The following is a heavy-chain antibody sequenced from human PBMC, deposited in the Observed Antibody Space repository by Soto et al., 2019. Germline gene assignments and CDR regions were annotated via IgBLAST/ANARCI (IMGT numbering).Heavy chain of an antibody. Sequence: GGSLRLSCAASGFTFSSYWMSWVRQAPGKGLEWVANIKQDGSEKYYVDSVKGRFTISRDNAKNSLYLQMNSLRAEDTAVYYCASSASLAGAQPPDWGQGTLVTVSS. V-gene: IGHV3-7*01. CDR1: GFTFSSYW. J-gene: IGHJ4*02. D-gene: IGHD6-13*01. CDR3: ASSASLAGAQPPD. CDR2: IKQDGSEK.